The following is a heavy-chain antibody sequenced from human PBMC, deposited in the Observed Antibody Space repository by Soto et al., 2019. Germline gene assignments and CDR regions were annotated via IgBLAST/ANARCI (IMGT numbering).Heavy chain of an antibody. D-gene: IGHD6-19*01. CDR2: IFSNDEK. CDR1: GFSLSNARMG. CDR3: ARSTSGIAVAGFDY. J-gene: IGHJ4*02. Sequence: QVTLKESGPVLVNPTETLTLTCTVSGFSLSNARMGVSWIRQPPGKALEWLAHIFSNDEKSYSTSLKSRLTISKDTSKSQVVLTMTNMDPVDTATYYCARSTSGIAVAGFDYWGQGTLVTVSS. V-gene: IGHV2-26*01.